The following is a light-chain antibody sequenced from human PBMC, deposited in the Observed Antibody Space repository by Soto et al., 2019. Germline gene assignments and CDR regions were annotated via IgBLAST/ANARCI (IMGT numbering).Light chain of an antibody. CDR2: YAS. CDR3: QQYDKWPQT. V-gene: IGKV3-15*01. J-gene: IGKJ2*01. CDR1: QNLSRN. Sequence: EMVMTQSPATLSVSPGERATLSCRASQNLSRNLAWYQQQPGQAPRLLIFYASTRATGIPARFSGSGSGTDFTLTISSLQSEDFAVYYCQQYDKWPQTFGQGNKLEIK.